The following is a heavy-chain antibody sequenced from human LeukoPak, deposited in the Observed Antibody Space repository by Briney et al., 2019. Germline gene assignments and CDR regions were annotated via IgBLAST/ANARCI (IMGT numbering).Heavy chain of an antibody. V-gene: IGHV3-9*01. CDR2: ISWNSGDI. D-gene: IGHD2-21*02. CDR3: VKSGGYATAIRYFDL. J-gene: IGHJ2*01. CDR1: GFPFGGYA. Sequence: PGGSLRLSCAASGFPFGGYALHWVRQAPGKGLEWVASISWNSGDIVHADSVKGRFTISRDNAKNSLYLQMDSLRTEDTALYYCVKSGGYATAIRYFDLWGRGTLVTVSS.